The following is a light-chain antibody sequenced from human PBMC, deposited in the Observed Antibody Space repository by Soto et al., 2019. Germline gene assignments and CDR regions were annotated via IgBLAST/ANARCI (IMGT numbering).Light chain of an antibody. Sequence: ESVLTQSPGTLSLSPGEKATLSCRASQSVSSSYLAWYQQKPGQAPRLLIYGASSRATGIPDRFSGSGSGTDFTLTVSRLEPEDFSMYYCQQFSSSSWTFGQGTKVKIK. CDR1: QSVSSSY. V-gene: IGKV3-20*01. CDR2: GAS. J-gene: IGKJ1*01. CDR3: QQFSSSSWT.